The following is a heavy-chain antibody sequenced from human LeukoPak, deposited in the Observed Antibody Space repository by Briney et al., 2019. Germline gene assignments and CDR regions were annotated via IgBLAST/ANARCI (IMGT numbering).Heavy chain of an antibody. CDR1: GDSISSSSYY. D-gene: IGHD4-17*01. J-gene: IGHJ4*02. CDR2: IYYSGST. CDR3: ARDDYGSNCLDY. Sequence: SEALSLTCTVSGDSISSSSYYWGWIRQPPGKGLEWIGSIYYSGSTYYNPSLKSRVTISVDTSKNQFSLKLSSVTAADTAVYYCARDDYGSNCLDYWGQGTLVTVSS. V-gene: IGHV4-39*07.